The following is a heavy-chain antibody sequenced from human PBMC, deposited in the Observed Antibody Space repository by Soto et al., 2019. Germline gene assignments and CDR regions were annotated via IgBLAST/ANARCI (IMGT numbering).Heavy chain of an antibody. CDR3: EVTTGY. J-gene: IGHJ4*02. CDR2: VSPDSGNS. V-gene: IGHV1-8*01. CDR1: GYTFTDYD. D-gene: IGHD3-9*01. Sequence: QVQVVQSRAEVKKPGASVKVSYKTSGYTFTDYDINWVQQATGQGLEWMGWVSPDSGNSGYAQQFQGRVTMTSDTSISTVYMELSNLRSEDTAMYYCEVTTGYWGQGTMVTVSS.